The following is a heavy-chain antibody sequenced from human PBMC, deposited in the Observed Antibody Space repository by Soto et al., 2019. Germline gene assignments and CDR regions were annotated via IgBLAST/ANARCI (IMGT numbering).Heavy chain of an antibody. CDR3: ARLRGYCSSTRCYGDYGMDV. Sequence: QLQLQESGPGLVKSSETLSLTCTVSGGSISSGPYSWGWIRQAPGEGLEWIGSFHYSESIYYNPSLERRVTISVDTPKNQFSLKVTSVTVADTAVYYCARLRGYCSSTRCYGDYGMDVWGQGTTVTVSS. CDR2: FHYSESI. CDR1: GGSISSGPYS. J-gene: IGHJ6*02. D-gene: IGHD2-2*01. V-gene: IGHV4-39*01.